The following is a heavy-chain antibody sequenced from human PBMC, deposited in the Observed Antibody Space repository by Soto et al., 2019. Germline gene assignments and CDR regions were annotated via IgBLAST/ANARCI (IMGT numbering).Heavy chain of an antibody. Sequence: ASETLSLTCTVSGGSTSSSSYYWGWVRQPPGKGLEWIGSVYYSGTTYHNPSLKSRVTISVDTSKNQFSLTLSSATAADTAVYYCARLPVSVAGTADIDYWGQGTLVTVSS. CDR2: VYYSGTT. J-gene: IGHJ4*02. D-gene: IGHD6-19*01. CDR3: ARLPVSVAGTADIDY. V-gene: IGHV4-39*01. CDR1: GGSTSSSSYY.